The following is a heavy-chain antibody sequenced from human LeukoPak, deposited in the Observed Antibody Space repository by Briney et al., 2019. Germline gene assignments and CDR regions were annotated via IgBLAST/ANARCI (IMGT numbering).Heavy chain of an antibody. CDR2: INGDGSST. V-gene: IGHV3-74*01. Sequence: PGGSLRLSCAASGFTFSTYWMDWVRQAPGKGLVWVSRINGDGSSTSYGVSVEGRFTISRDNAKNTLYLQMNGLRVEDTAVYYCARALGDIRGQGTLVTVSS. CDR1: GFTFSTYW. J-gene: IGHJ4*02. CDR3: ARALGDI.